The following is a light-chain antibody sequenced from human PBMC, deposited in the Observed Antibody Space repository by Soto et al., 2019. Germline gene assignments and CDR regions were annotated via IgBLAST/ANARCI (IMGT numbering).Light chain of an antibody. CDR1: SSDVGGYNY. CDR3: SSYAGSNIPYV. J-gene: IGLJ1*01. CDR2: EVS. V-gene: IGLV2-8*01. Sequence: QSALTQPASASGSPGQSVTISCTGTSSDVGGYNYVSWYQQHPGKAPQLMIYEVSKRHSGVPDRCSGSKSGNTASLTVSGLQAEDEADYYCSSYAGSNIPYVFGTGTKLTVL.